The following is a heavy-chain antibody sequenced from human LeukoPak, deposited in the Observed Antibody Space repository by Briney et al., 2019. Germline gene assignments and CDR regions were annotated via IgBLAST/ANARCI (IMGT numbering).Heavy chain of an antibody. J-gene: IGHJ4*02. D-gene: IGHD3-10*01. CDR2: ISYDGSNK. CDR3: AKVGSEEDY. Sequence: GRSLRLSCAASGFTFSSYGMHWVRQAPGKGLEWVAVISYDGSNKYYADSVKGRFTISRDNSKNTLYLQMNSLRAEDTAVYYCAKVGSEEDYWGQGTLVTVSS. CDR1: GFTFSSYG. V-gene: IGHV3-30*18.